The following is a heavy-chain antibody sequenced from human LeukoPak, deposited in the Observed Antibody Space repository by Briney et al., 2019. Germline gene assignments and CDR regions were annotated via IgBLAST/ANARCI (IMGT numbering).Heavy chain of an antibody. V-gene: IGHV3-30*02. J-gene: IGHJ4*02. D-gene: IGHD1-26*01. Sequence: GGSLRLSCAASGFTFSSYDMHWVRQAPGKGLEWVSFIRYDGTNKYYADSVKGRFTISRDNSKNTLYLQMNSLRAEDTAVYYCAKMSGEESQYFDYWGQGTLVIVSS. CDR1: GFTFSSYD. CDR3: AKMSGEESQYFDY. CDR2: IRYDGTNK.